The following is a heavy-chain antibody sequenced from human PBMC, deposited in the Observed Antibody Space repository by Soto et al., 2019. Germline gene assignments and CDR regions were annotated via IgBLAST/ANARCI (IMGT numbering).Heavy chain of an antibody. D-gene: IGHD1-26*01. Sequence: SVKVSFKAPGGTFSSYAISWLRQAPGQGLEWMGGIIPIFGTANYAQKFQGRVTITADESTSTAYMELSSLRSEDTAVYYCARDLGIVGAPYYFDYWGQGTLVTVSS. CDR1: GGTFSSYA. CDR3: ARDLGIVGAPYYFDY. CDR2: IIPIFGTA. V-gene: IGHV1-69*13. J-gene: IGHJ4*02.